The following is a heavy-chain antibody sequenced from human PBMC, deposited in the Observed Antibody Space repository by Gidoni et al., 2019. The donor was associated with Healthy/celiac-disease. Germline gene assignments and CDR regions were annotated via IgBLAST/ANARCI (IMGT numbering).Heavy chain of an antibody. Sequence: SSYGMHWVRQAPGKGLEWVAVIWYDGSNKYYADSVKGRFTISRDNSKNTLYLQMNSLRAEDTAVYYCARGDYGSGSYAVYYWGQGTLVTVSS. CDR1: SSYG. CDR2: IWYDGSNK. D-gene: IGHD3-10*01. V-gene: IGHV3-33*01. J-gene: IGHJ4*02. CDR3: ARGDYGSGSYAVYY.